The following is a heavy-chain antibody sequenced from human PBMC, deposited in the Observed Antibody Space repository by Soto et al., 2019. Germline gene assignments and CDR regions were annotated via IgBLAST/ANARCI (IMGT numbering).Heavy chain of an antibody. J-gene: IGHJ4*02. CDR1: GFSVNSFN. CDR2: ISVSGDNI. Sequence: LXLSCFASGFSVNSFNMNWIRRAPWRGLEWVASISVSGDNIYYGDSVQGRFTISRDNSKRSVFLDLKSLRVEDTAVYYCARDLGLLQSLFDYWGQGTLVTVSS. D-gene: IGHD1-1*01. CDR3: ARDLGLLQSLFDY. V-gene: IGHV3-21*01.